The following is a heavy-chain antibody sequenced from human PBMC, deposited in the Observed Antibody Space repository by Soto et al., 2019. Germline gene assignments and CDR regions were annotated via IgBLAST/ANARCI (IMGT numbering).Heavy chain of an antibody. CDR3: ARMVVTADGRPFDY. D-gene: IGHD2-21*02. J-gene: IGHJ4*02. CDR1: GGSISSYY. CDR2: IYYSGST. Sequence: ETLYLTCTVTGGSISSYYWSWIRQPPGKGLEWIGYIYYSGSTNYNPSLKSRVTISVDTSKNQFSLKLSSVTAADTAVYYCARMVVTADGRPFDYWGQGTLVTVSS. V-gene: IGHV4-59*01.